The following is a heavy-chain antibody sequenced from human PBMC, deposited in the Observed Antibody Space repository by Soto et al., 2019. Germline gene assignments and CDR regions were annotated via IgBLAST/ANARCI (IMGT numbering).Heavy chain of an antibody. CDR1: GYSFTSYW. J-gene: IGHJ6*02. CDR3: ARLGEFTLGEHYYGMDV. CDR2: IYPGDSDT. Sequence: GESLKISCKGSGYSFTSYWIGWVRQMPGKGLEWMGIIYPGDSDTRYSPSFQGQVTISADKSISTAYLQWSSLKASDTAMYYCARLGEFTLGEHYYGMDVWGQGTTVTVSS. V-gene: IGHV5-51*01. D-gene: IGHD3-16*01.